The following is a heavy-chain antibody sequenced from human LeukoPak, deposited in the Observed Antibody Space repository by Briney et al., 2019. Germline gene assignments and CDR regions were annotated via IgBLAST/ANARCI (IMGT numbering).Heavy chain of an antibody. Sequence: GGSLRLSCAASGFTFSSHWMTWVRQAPGKGLEWVANIKEDGSEKYYVDSVKGRFTISRDNAKNSVYLQMSSLRAEDTAVYYCARDPDCTSTYCFDYWGQGTLVTVSS. D-gene: IGHD2-8*01. CDR2: IKEDGSEK. J-gene: IGHJ4*02. V-gene: IGHV3-7*03. CDR1: GFTFSSHW. CDR3: ARDPDCTSTYCFDY.